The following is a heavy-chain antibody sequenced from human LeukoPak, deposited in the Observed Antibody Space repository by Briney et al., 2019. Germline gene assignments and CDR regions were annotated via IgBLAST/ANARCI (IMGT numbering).Heavy chain of an antibody. CDR3: ARDPRDIVVVPAALTGVTWFDP. CDR1: GFTFSSYA. J-gene: IGHJ5*02. V-gene: IGHV3-30-3*01. CDR2: ISYDGSNK. D-gene: IGHD2-2*01. Sequence: PGGSLRLSCAASGFTFSSYAMSWVRQAPGKGLEWVAVISYDGSNKYYADSVKGRFTISRDNSKNTLYLQMNSLRAEDTAVYYCARDPRDIVVVPAALTGVTWFDPWGQGTLVTVSS.